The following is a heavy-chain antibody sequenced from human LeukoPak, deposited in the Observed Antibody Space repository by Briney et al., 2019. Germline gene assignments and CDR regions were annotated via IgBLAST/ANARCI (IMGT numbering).Heavy chain of an antibody. CDR2: ISYDGSNK. J-gene: IGHJ4*02. CDR1: GFSFRSYG. D-gene: IGHD6-13*01. Sequence: GGSLRLSCAASGFSFRSYGMHWVRQAPGKGLEWVAIISYDGSNKYYADSVKGRFTISRDNSKNTLYLQMNSLRAEDTAVYYCAKEEYISSWYPSDYWGQGTLVTVSP. CDR3: AKEEYISSWYPSDY. V-gene: IGHV3-30*18.